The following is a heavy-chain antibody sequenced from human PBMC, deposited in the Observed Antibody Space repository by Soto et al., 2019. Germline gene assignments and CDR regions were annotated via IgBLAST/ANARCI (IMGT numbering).Heavy chain of an antibody. CDR2: IHYTGRT. J-gene: IGHJ5*02. V-gene: IGHV4-59*01. D-gene: IGHD3-3*01. Sequence: PSETLSLTCTVSSGSISSYYWSWIRQPPGKGLEWIGDIHYTGRTNSNPSLKSRGTISIDTSKTQFSLKLKSVTATDTAVYYCEAGDFLSGFSYNEIKWFDPWGQGTLVTVSS. CDR3: EAGDFLSGFSYNEIKWFDP. CDR1: SGSISSYY.